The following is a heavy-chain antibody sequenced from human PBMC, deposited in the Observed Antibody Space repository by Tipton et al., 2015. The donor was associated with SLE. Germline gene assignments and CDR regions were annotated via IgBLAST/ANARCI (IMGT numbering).Heavy chain of an antibody. V-gene: IGHV3-30*04. Sequence: RSLRLSCAASGFTFSSYAMHWVRQAPGKGLEWVAVISYDGSNKYYADSVKGRFTISRDNSKNTLYLQMNSLRAEDTAVYYCARGGSELGDYGAIWGQGTMVTVSS. CDR1: GFTFSSYA. D-gene: IGHD4-17*01. CDR2: ISYDGSNK. J-gene: IGHJ3*02. CDR3: ARGGSELGDYGAI.